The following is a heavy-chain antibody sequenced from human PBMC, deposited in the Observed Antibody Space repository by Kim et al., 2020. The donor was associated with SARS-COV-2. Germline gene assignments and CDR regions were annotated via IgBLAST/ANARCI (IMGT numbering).Heavy chain of an antibody. D-gene: IGHD3-10*01. Sequence: RRSSYIYYDDSVKGRFTISRDNAENSLYLQMNSLRAEDTAVYYCARAPGYWGQGTLVTVSS. J-gene: IGHJ4*02. CDR3: ARAPGY. CDR2: RRSSYI. V-gene: IGHV3-21*01.